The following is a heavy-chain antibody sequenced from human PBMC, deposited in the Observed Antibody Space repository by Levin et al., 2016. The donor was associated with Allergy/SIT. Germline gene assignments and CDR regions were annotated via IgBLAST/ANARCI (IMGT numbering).Heavy chain of an antibody. CDR3: TTDPDPTAAGDY. CDR1: GFTFSNAW. D-gene: IGHD6-13*01. J-gene: IGHJ4*02. Sequence: GGSLRLSCAASGFTFSNAWMSWVRQAPGKGLEWVGRIKSKTDGGTTDYAAPVKGRFTISRDDSKNTLYLQMNSLKTEDTAVYYCTTDPDPTAAGDYWGQGTLVTVSS. V-gene: IGHV3-15*01. CDR2: IKSKTDGGTT.